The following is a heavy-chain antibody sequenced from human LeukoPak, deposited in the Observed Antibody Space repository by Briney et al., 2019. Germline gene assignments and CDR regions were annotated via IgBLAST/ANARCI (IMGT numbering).Heavy chain of an antibody. D-gene: IGHD5-12*01. CDR2: TYYSGST. CDR1: GGSISTYY. Sequence: SETLSLTCTVSGGSISTYYWNWIRQPPGKGLEWIGYTYYSGSTNYNPSLKSRVTMSIDTSKNQFSLRLNSVTAADTAIYYCARGYDSKSTYFDYWGQGTLVTVSS. V-gene: IGHV4-59*01. CDR3: ARGYDSKSTYFDY. J-gene: IGHJ4*02.